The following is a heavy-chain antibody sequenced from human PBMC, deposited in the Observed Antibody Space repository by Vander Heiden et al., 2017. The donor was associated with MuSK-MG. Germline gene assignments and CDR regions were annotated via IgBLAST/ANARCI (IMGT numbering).Heavy chain of an antibody. J-gene: IGHJ4*02. CDR1: GFTFSKYG. V-gene: IGHV3-33*01. CDR2: IWYDGSNK. CDR3: ARELWLGFNVDY. Sequence: QAQMVESGGGVVQPGRSLRLSCAASGFTFSKYGMQWVRQAPGKGLELVAVIWYDGSNKYYADSVKGRFTVSSDNSKNTLYLQMSSLRVEDTAVYNCARELWLGFNVDYWGQGTLVTVSS. D-gene: IGHD6-19*01.